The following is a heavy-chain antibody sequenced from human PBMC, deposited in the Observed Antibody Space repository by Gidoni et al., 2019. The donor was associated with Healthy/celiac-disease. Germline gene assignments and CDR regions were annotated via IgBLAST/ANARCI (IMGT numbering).Heavy chain of an antibody. CDR1: GCSISSYY. CDR3: ASQRIAAAGIFNY. J-gene: IGHJ4*02. CDR2: IYYSGST. D-gene: IGHD6-13*01. Sequence: QVQLQESGPGLVKPSETLSLTCTVSGCSISSYYWSWIRQPPGKGLELIGYIYYSGSTNYNPSLKSRVTISVDTSNNQFSLKLSSVTAADTAVYYCASQRIAAAGIFNYWGQGTLVTVSS. V-gene: IGHV4-59*01.